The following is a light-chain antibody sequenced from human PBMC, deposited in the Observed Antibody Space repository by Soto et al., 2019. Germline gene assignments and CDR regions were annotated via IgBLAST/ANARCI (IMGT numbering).Light chain of an antibody. CDR2: DAS. CDR1: DSINNW. CDR3: QDYTSYSGT. J-gene: IGKJ1*01. V-gene: IGKV1-5*01. Sequence: MQVTQSPSTLSASVGDRVSITCRASDSINNWLAWYQQKPGKAPKLLIYDASTLETGVPSRFSGSASGTEFTLTISSLQPDDFATYYCQDYTSYSGTFGQGTKVEIK.